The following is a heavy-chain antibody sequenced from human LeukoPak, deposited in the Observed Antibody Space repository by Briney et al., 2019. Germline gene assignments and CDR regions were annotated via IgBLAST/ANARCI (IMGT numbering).Heavy chain of an antibody. J-gene: IGHJ4*02. CDR3: TKRGYYYGYLDY. CDR2: VKSKTDGGTT. V-gene: IGHV3-15*01. D-gene: IGHD5-18*01. Sequence: GGSLRLSCAASGFTFTNAWMTWVRQAPGKGLEWVGRVKSKTDGGTTDYAAPVKGRFTISRDDSKNTLYLQMNSLTTEDTAVYYCTKRGYYYGYLDYWGQGTLVTVSS. CDR1: GFTFTNAW.